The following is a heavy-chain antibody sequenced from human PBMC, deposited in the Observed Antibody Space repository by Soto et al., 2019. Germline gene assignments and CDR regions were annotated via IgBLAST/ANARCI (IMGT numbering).Heavy chain of an antibody. V-gene: IGHV4-39*06. CDR1: GGSISSSSYY. CDR2: IYYRGST. J-gene: IGHJ6*02. Sequence: PSETLSLTCTVSGGSISSSSYYWGWIRQPPGKGLKWIGSIYYRGSTNYNQSLKSRVTISVDTSKNQFTLKQSSVTAADSAVYYCARNPYYYGMDVWGQGTTVTVSS. CDR3: ARNPYYYGMDV.